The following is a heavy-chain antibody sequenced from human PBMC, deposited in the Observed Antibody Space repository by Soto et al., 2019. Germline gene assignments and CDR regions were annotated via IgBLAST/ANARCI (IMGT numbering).Heavy chain of an antibody. J-gene: IGHJ4*02. D-gene: IGHD5-12*01. Sequence: GGSLRLSCAASGFTFSSYSMNWVRQAPGKGLEWVSSISSSSSYIYYADSVKGRFTISRDNAKNSLYLQMNSLRAEDTAVYYCERESRDGYNHIDYWGQGTLVTVSS. CDR1: GFTFSSYS. CDR3: ERESRDGYNHIDY. V-gene: IGHV3-21*01. CDR2: ISSSSSYI.